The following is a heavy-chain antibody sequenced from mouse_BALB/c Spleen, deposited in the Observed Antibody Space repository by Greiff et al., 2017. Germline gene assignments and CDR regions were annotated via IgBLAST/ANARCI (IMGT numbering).Heavy chain of an antibody. CDR3: ARGGNYGGFAY. CDR2: IYPGGGYT. J-gene: IGHJ3*01. V-gene: IGHV1-63*02. CDR1: GYTFTNYW. Sequence: QVQLKQSGAELVRPGTSVKISCKASGYTFTNYWLGWVKQRPGHGLEWIGDIYPGGGYTNYNEKFKGKATLTADTSSSTAYMQLSSLTSEDSAVYFCARGGNYGGFAYWGQGTLVTVSA. D-gene: IGHD2-1*01.